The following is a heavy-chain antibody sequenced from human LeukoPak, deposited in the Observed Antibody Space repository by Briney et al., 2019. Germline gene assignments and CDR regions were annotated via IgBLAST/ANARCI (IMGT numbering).Heavy chain of an antibody. Sequence: ASVKVSCKASGGTFSSYAISWVRQAPGQGLEWMGGIIPIFGTANYAQKFQERVTITRDMSTSTAYMELSSLRSEDTAVYYCAATYYYDSSGYYPPDYWGQGTLVTVSS. CDR2: IIPIFGTA. D-gene: IGHD3-22*01. J-gene: IGHJ4*02. CDR3: AATYYYDSSGYYPPDY. CDR1: GGTFSSYA. V-gene: IGHV1-69*05.